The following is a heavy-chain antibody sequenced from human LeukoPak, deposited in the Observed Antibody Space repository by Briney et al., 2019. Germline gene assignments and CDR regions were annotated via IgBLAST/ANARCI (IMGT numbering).Heavy chain of an antibody. Sequence: EASVKVSCKASGYTFTSYGISWVRQAPGQGLEWMGWISAYNGNTNYAQKLQGRVTMTTDTSTSTAYMELRSLRSDDTAVYYCARDVGYCSSTSCYGLNAFDIWGQGTMVTVSS. CDR3: ARDVGYCSSTSCYGLNAFDI. V-gene: IGHV1-18*01. CDR1: GYTFTSYG. J-gene: IGHJ3*02. CDR2: ISAYNGNT. D-gene: IGHD2-2*01.